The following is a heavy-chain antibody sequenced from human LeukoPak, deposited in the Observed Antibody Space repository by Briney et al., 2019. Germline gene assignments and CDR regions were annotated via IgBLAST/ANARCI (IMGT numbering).Heavy chain of an antibody. Sequence: SQTLSLTCTVSGGSISSGDYYWRWIRQPPGKGLEWIGYVYHSGSTYYNPSLKSRVTISVDRSKNQFSLKLGSVTAADTAVYYCARVSSDDAFDIWGQGTMVTVSS. D-gene: IGHD6-25*01. J-gene: IGHJ3*02. CDR3: ARVSSDDAFDI. CDR2: VYHSGST. V-gene: IGHV4-30-2*01. CDR1: GGSISSGDYY.